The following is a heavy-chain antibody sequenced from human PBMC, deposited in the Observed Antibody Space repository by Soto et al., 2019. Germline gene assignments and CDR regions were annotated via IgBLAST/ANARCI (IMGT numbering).Heavy chain of an antibody. V-gene: IGHV4-30-4*01. CDR1: GGSINSGDHY. CDR3: ARDGIEVAGTSNWLDP. CDR2: IYYSGTT. J-gene: IGHJ5*02. D-gene: IGHD6-19*01. Sequence: PSETLSLTCTVSGGSINSGDHYWSWIRQPPGKGLEWIGYIYYSGTTYSNPSLKSRLTISVDTSKNQFSLKLSSVTAADTAVYFCARDGIEVAGTSNWLDPWGQGTLLTVSS.